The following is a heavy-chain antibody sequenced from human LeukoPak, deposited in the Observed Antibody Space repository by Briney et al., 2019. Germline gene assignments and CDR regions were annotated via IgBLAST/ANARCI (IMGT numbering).Heavy chain of an antibody. J-gene: IGHJ3*02. CDR2: IYSGGTS. Sequence: PSETLSLTCTVSGGSISSYYWSWIRQPPGKGLEWIGFIYSGGTSNYNPSLKSRVTISVDTSKNQFSLKLRSVTAADTAVYYCARERVGDCSSTSCYDGPFSFDIWGQGTMVTVSS. V-gene: IGHV4-59*01. D-gene: IGHD2-2*01. CDR1: GGSISSYY. CDR3: ARERVGDCSSTSCYDGPFSFDI.